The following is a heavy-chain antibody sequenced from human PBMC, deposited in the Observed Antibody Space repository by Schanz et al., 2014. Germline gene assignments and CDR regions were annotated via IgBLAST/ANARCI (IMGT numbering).Heavy chain of an antibody. D-gene: IGHD6-13*01. V-gene: IGHV4-34*01. CDR3: ARGPDSTSADVTRGRRRYYFDY. CDR1: SGSFSGYY. Sequence: QVPLQQWGAGLLKPSETLSLSCAVYSGSFSGYYWSWIRQPPGKGLEWIGEINHSGSTNYNPTLKSRVTIAVEPTRHQLSLKLSSATAADTAVYYCARGPDSTSADVTRGRRRYYFDYWGQGTLVTVSS. J-gene: IGHJ4*02. CDR2: INHSGST.